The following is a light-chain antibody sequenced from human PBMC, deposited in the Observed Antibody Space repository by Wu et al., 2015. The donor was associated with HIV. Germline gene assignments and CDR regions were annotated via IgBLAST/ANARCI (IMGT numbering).Light chain of an antibody. J-gene: IGKJ1*01. CDR1: HDVSSH. CDR3: QPYNDWPPRT. Sequence: ETLMMQSPATLSVSPGEGATLSCRASHDVSSHLAWYQQRPGQAPRLLIYDASTRAIDVPGRFRGSGSGTEFTLTISSLQSEDFAVYYCQPYNDWPPRTFGQGTKVEIK. V-gene: IGKV3-15*01. CDR2: DAS.